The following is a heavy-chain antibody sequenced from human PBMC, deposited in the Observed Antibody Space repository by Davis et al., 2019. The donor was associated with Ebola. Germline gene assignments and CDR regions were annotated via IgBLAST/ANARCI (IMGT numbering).Heavy chain of an antibody. D-gene: IGHD3-22*01. V-gene: IGHV3-23*01. CDR1: EFTFRSYA. CDR3: AKSANSKYSSSADNFHGMDV. CDR2: PGVSVVRT. Sequence: GESLKISFAASEFTFRSYAMSWVRQAPGKGLEWVSGPGVSVVRTYYADPVKGRFSISRDNSRNTLYLQMGGLRAEGRAVYYCAKSANSKYSSSADNFHGMDVWGQGTTVTVAS. J-gene: IGHJ6*02.